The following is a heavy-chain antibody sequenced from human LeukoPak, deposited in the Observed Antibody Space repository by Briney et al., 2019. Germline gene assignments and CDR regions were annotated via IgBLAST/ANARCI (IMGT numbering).Heavy chain of an antibody. D-gene: IGHD3-3*01. Sequence: ASVKVSCKASGYTFTSYGISWVRQAPGQGLEWMGWISAYNGNTNYAQKLQGRVTMTTDTSTSTAYMELRSLRSDDTAVYYCARGKDYDFWSGYRFEYWGQGTLVTVSS. CDR3: ARGKDYDFWSGYRFEY. V-gene: IGHV1-18*01. CDR1: GYTFTSYG. CDR2: ISAYNGNT. J-gene: IGHJ4*02.